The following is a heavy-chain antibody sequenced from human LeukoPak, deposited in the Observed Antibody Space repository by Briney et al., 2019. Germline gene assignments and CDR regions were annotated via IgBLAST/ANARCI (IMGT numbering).Heavy chain of an antibody. CDR3: ARDRKYDFWSGYYALEGPFDI. CDR1: GGSISSYY. V-gene: IGHV4-59*01. D-gene: IGHD3-3*01. CDR2: IYYSGST. J-gene: IGHJ3*02. Sequence: SETLSLTCTVSGGSISSYYWSWIRQPPGKGLEWIGYIYYSGSTNYNPSLKSRVTISVDTSKNQFSLKLSSVTAADTAVYYCARDRKYDFWSGYYALEGPFDIWGQGTMVTVSS.